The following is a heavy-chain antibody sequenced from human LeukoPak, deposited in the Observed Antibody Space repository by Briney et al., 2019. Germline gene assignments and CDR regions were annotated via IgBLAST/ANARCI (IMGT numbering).Heavy chain of an antibody. CDR3: AKNGGRGAYCTGGTCYPYFYYYMEV. CDR1: GFTFSSYG. Sequence: GGSLRLSCAASGFTFSSYGMSWVRQAPGKGLEWVSSISSTGGTTYYADSVKGRFTISRDNSKNTLYLQMNSLRAEDTAIYFCAKNGGRGAYCTGGTCYPYFYYYMEVWGKGTTVTI. D-gene: IGHD2-15*01. V-gene: IGHV3-23*01. J-gene: IGHJ6*03. CDR2: ISSTGGTT.